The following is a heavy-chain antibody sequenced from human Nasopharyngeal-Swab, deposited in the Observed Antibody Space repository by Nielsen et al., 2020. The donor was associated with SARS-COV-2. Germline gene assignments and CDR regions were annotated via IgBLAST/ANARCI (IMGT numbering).Heavy chain of an antibody. CDR1: GFTFDDYA. CDR2: ISWNSRRI. J-gene: IGHJ6*02. V-gene: IGHV3-9*01. CDR3: AKAIQGYSSARRAYNDGMDV. Sequence: GGSLRLSCAASGFTFDDYAMHWVRQVPGQGLEWVSGISWNSRRIGYADSVKGRFTISRDNAKNSLFLQMNSLRVDDTALYYCAKAIQGYSSARRAYNDGMDVWGQGTTVTVS. D-gene: IGHD6-19*01.